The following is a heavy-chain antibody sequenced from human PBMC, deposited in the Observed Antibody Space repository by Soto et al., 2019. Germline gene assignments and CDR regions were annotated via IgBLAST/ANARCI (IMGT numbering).Heavy chain of an antibody. V-gene: IGHV3-74*01. Sequence: EVQLVESGGGLVQPGGSLRLSCAVSGFTFSTYWMHWVRQVPGKGRVWVSRISLDGSRTSYADSVKGRFTISRDNAKNTLYLQMRSLRAEDSAVYFCVRDRDFYDGRGYASPGDAFDVWGQGTVVSVSS. CDR3: VRDRDFYDGRGYASPGDAFDV. J-gene: IGHJ3*01. CDR1: GFTFSTYW. CDR2: ISLDGSRT. D-gene: IGHD3-22*01.